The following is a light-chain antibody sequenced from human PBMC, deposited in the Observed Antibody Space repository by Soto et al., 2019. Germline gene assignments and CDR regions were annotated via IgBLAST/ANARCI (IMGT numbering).Light chain of an antibody. J-gene: IGLJ2*01. CDR1: SSDVGGYNY. CDR3: SSYADSNNLV. V-gene: IGLV2-8*01. Sequence: QSVLTQPPSASGSPGQSVTISCTGTSSDVGGYNYVSWYQQHPGQAPKLMIYEVSKRPSGVPDRFSGSKSGNTASLTVSGLQAEDEADYYCSSYADSNNLVFGGGTKLTVL. CDR2: EVS.